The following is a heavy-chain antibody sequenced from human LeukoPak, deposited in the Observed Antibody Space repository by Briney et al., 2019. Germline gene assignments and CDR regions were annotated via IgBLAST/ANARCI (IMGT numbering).Heavy chain of an antibody. CDR3: ARHNGWAFDI. V-gene: IGHV4-34*01. CDR1: GGSFSGW. J-gene: IGHJ3*02. CDR2: IHHSGGT. Sequence: PSETLSLTCAVYGGSFSGWWSWIRQPPGKGLEWIGEIHHSGGTKYNPSLRSLDTISVDTSKRQISLKMTSVTAADTAIYYCARHNGWAFDIWGQGTVVTASS. D-gene: IGHD2-15*01.